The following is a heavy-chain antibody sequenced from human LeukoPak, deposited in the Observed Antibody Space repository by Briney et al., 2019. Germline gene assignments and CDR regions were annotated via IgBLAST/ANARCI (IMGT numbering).Heavy chain of an antibody. Sequence: QPGGSLRLSCVASGFTVSSNYMSWVRQAPGKGLEWVSVIYSGGSTYYADSVKGRFTISKDNSKNTLYLQMNSLRADDTAVYYCARYFYDSSGYPYYFDYWGQGTLVTVSS. J-gene: IGHJ4*02. V-gene: IGHV3-53*01. D-gene: IGHD3-22*01. CDR2: IYSGGST. CDR1: GFTVSSNY. CDR3: ARYFYDSSGYPYYFDY.